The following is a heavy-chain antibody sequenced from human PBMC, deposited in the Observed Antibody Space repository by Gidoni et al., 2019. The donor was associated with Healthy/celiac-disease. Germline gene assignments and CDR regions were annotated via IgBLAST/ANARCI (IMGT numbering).Heavy chain of an antibody. CDR1: GYTLTGYY. CDR3: ARDINYYGSGSYGMDV. CDR2: INPNSGGT. Sequence: QVQLVQSGAEVKKPGASVKVSCKASGYTLTGYYMHWVLQAPGQGLEWMGWINPNSGGTNYAQKFQGWVTMTRDTSISTAYMELSRLRSDDTAVYYCARDINYYGSGSYGMDVWGQGTTVTVSS. J-gene: IGHJ6*02. V-gene: IGHV1-2*04. D-gene: IGHD3-10*01.